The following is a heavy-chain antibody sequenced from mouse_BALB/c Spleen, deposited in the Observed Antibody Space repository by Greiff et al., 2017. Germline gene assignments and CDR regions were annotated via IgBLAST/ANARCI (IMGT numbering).Heavy chain of an antibody. CDR2: ISYSGST. J-gene: IGHJ2*01. CDR1: GDSITSGY. V-gene: IGHV3-8*02. CDR3: ARRRVITTDFDY. Sequence: EVKLQESGPSLVKPSQTLSLTCSVTGDSITSGYWNWIRKFPGNKLEYMGYISYSGSTYYNPSLKSRISITRDTSKNQYYLQLNSVTTEDTATYYCARRRVITTDFDYWGQGTTLTVSS. D-gene: IGHD2-4*01.